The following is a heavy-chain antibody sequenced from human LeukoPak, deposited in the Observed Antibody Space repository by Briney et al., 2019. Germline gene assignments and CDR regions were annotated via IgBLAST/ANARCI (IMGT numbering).Heavy chain of an antibody. V-gene: IGHV4-38-2*02. CDR3: ARTNYGDTYYFDY. J-gene: IGHJ4*02. Sequence: SETLSLTCTVSGYSISSGYYGCWSRQPPGKGREGIGSIYHSGSTYYNPSLKSRVTISVDTSTNQFSLKLSSVTAADTAVYYCARTNYGDTYYFDYWGQGTLVTVSS. CDR1: GYSISSGYY. D-gene: IGHD4-17*01. CDR2: IYHSGST.